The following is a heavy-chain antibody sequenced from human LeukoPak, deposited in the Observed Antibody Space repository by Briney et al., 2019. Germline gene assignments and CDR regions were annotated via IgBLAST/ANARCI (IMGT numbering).Heavy chain of an antibody. J-gene: IGHJ4*02. D-gene: IGHD3-22*01. CDR2: ISDSGST. V-gene: IGHV4-59*08. CDR1: SGSISSSY. Sequence: SETLSLTCTVSSGSISSSYWTWIRQPPGKGLEWIGHISDSGSTNYNPSLNSRVTISVDTSKNQLSLKLSSVTAADTAVYYCAQIRPSTYYDSSGSFDYWGQGTLVTVSS. CDR3: AQIRPSTYYDSSGSFDY.